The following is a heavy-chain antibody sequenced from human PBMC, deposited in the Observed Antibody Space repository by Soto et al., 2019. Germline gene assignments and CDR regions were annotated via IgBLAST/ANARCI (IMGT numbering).Heavy chain of an antibody. Sequence: GGSLRLSCAASGFGVSNNYMSWVRQAPGKGLEWVSTISSGGNTYYADSVRGRFTISRDNSKNTLYLQMNSLRAEDTAVYYCAKETLGYCSSGSCRIDYWGQGTLVTVSS. J-gene: IGHJ4*02. CDR3: AKETLGYCSSGSCRIDY. V-gene: IGHV3-66*01. D-gene: IGHD2-15*01. CDR2: ISSGGNT. CDR1: GFGVSNNY.